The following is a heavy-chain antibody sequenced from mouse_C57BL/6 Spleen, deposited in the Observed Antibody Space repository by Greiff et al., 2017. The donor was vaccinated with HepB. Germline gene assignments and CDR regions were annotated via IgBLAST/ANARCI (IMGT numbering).Heavy chain of an antibody. D-gene: IGHD1-1*01. CDR2: IDPSDSYT. CDR1: GYTFTSYW. CDR3: ARLLYGLYFDV. J-gene: IGHJ1*03. V-gene: IGHV1-69*01. Sequence: VKLQQPGAELVMPGASVKLSCKASGYTFTSYWMHWVKQRPGQGLEWIGEIDPSDSYTNYNQKFKGKSTLTVDKSSSTAYMQLSSLTSEDSAVYYCARLLYGLYFDVWGTGTTVTVSS.